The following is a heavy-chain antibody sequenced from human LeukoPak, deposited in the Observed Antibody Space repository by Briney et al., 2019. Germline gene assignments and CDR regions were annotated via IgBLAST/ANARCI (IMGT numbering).Heavy chain of an antibody. V-gene: IGHV3-15*01. J-gene: IGHJ4*02. CDR2: NKSKIDSEKT. CDR3: TTELGLSFGVRYFDH. CDR1: GFLFSNAW. D-gene: IGHD3-10*01. Sequence: VTPGAFLRLSCAAAGFLFSNAWMCWVRQAGGEGLELVGNNKSKIDSEKTGYAAPVKGRFTISRDDSKNMLYLQMNSLKTEDTAVYYCTTELGLSFGVRYFDHWGQGTSATVSS.